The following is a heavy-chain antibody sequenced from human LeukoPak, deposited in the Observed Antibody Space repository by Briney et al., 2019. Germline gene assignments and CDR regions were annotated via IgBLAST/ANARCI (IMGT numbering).Heavy chain of an antibody. Sequence: PGRPLRLSCTVSGAPFSSNYMSWVRRAPGKGLEWVSVVYSGGSTYYADSVKGRFTISRDNSKNTLYLQMNRLRAEDTAVDYCARCYDYGDYSDYWGQGTLVTVSS. CDR1: GAPFSSNY. D-gene: IGHD4-17*01. CDR3: ARCYDYGDYSDY. J-gene: IGHJ4*02. V-gene: IGHV3-53*01. CDR2: VYSGGST.